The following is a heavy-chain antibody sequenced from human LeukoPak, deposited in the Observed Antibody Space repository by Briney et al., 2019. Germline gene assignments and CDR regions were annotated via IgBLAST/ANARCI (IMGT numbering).Heavy chain of an antibody. J-gene: IGHJ5*02. CDR2: ISYSGST. CDR3: ARDIISEYSRSHSHFDP. CDR1: GGSISSQY. V-gene: IGHV4-59*11. D-gene: IGHD6-6*01. Sequence: SETLSLTRTVSGGSISSQYWSWIRQPPGKGLEWIGYISYSGSTSYNPSLKSRVTISVDTSKSQFSLRLRSVTAADTAVYYCARDIISEYSRSHSHFDPWGQGTLVTVSS.